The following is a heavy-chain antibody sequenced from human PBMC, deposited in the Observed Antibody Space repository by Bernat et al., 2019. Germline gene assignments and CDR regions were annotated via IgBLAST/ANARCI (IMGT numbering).Heavy chain of an antibody. CDR3: ARSAPGPTVAGTDYFDY. V-gene: IGHV3-13*01. D-gene: IGHD6-19*01. Sequence: EVQLVESGGGLVQPGGSLRLSCAASGFTFSSYDMHWVRQATGKGLEWVLAIGTAGDTYYPGSVKGRFTISRENAKNSLYLQMNSLRAGDTAVYYCARSAPGPTVAGTDYFDYWGQGTLVTVSS. J-gene: IGHJ4*02. CDR1: GFTFSSYD. CDR2: IGTAGDT.